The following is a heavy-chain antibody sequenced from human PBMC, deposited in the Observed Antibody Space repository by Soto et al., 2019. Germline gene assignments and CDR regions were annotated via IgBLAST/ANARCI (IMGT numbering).Heavy chain of an antibody. CDR3: ARHLSHLKTGWLDP. D-gene: IGHD7-27*01. Sequence: QEQLVESGGGVVQPGRSLRLSCRVSGFTFINYAMHWVRQAPGKGLEWVALISGDGSNEYYADSVKGRFTISRDNSRNTLYLQINSRRADDTAVYYCARHLSHLKTGWLDPWGQGTLVTVSA. CDR1: GFTFINYA. CDR2: ISGDGSNE. J-gene: IGHJ5*02. V-gene: IGHV3-30-3*01.